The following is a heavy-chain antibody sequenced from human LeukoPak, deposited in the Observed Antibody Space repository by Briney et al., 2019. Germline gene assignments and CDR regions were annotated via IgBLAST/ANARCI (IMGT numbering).Heavy chain of an antibody. J-gene: IGHJ4*02. CDR2: IIPIFGTA. CDR3: ARDFYYDSSGYVAGYFDY. V-gene: IGHV1-69*05. Sequence: SVKASCKASGGTFSSYAISWVRQAPGQGLEWMGGIIPIFGTANYAQKFQGRVTITTDESTSTAYMELSSLRSEDTAVYYCARDFYYDSSGYVAGYFDYWGQGTLVTVSS. D-gene: IGHD3-22*01. CDR1: GGTFSSYA.